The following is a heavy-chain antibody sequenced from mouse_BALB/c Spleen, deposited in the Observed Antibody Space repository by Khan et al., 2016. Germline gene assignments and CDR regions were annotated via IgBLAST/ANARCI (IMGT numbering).Heavy chain of an antibody. V-gene: IGHV1-81*01. Sequence: QVQLQQSGPELVKPGASVNMSCKASGYTFTDYVIGWVKQRTGQGLEWIGEIYPGSNNIYYNEKFKDKATLTADKSSSTAYMQLSSLTSEDSAVYFCARSGSWSYYTLDYWGQGASVTVSS. D-gene: IGHD1-1*02. CDR3: ARSGSWSYYTLDY. CDR1: GYTFTDYV. J-gene: IGHJ4*01. CDR2: IYPGSNNI.